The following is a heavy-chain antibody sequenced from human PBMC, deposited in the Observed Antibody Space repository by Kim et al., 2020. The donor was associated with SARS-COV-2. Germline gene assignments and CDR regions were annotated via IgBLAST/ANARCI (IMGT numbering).Heavy chain of an antibody. CDR1: GYTFTSYY. D-gene: IGHD3-10*01. V-gene: IGHV1-46*01. CDR2: INPSGGST. CDR3: ARDRDPVLLWFGEPHPLDY. J-gene: IGHJ4*02. Sequence: ASVKVSCKASGYTFTSYYMHWVRQAPGQGLEWMGIINPSGGSTSYAQKFQGRVTMTRDTSTSTVYMELSSLRSEDTAVYYCARDRDPVLLWFGEPHPLDYWGQGTLVTVSS.